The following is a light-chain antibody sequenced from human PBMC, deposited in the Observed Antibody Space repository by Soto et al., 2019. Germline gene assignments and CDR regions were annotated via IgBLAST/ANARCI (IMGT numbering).Light chain of an antibody. Sequence: QYALSQPASVSWSPGQSITISCTGTSSDVGSYNLVSWYQQHPGKAPKLMIYEGSKRPSGVSNRFSGSKSGNTASLTISGLQAEDEADYYCCSYAGSYVFGTGTKVTVL. V-gene: IGLV2-23*01. CDR2: EGS. J-gene: IGLJ1*01. CDR3: CSYAGSYV. CDR1: SSDVGSYNL.